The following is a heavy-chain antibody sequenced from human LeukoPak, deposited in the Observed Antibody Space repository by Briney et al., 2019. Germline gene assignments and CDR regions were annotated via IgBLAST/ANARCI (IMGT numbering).Heavy chain of an antibody. J-gene: IGHJ5*02. D-gene: IGHD1-14*01. CDR2: LYYSGNT. Sequence: PSETLSLTCTVSGGSISSSRYYWGWIRQPPGKGLEWIGSLYYSGNTYYNPSLKSRVTISVDTSKNQFSLKLSSVTAADTAVYYCARAGPPNYNWFDPWGQGTLVTVSS. CDR1: GGSISSSRYY. V-gene: IGHV4-39*07. CDR3: ARAGPPNYNWFDP.